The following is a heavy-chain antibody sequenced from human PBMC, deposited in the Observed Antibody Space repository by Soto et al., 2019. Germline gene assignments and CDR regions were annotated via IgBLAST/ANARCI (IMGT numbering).Heavy chain of an antibody. J-gene: IGHJ5*02. V-gene: IGHV3-33*01. D-gene: IGHD3-16*01. CDR1: GFTFSSYG. CDR3: ARDFPRGSSGPPRFDP. Sequence: PGGSLRLSCAASGFTFSSYGMHSVRQAPGKGLEWVAVIWYDGSNKYYADSVKGRFTISRDNSKNTLYLQMNSLRAEDTAVYYCARDFPRGSSGPPRFDPWGQGTLVTVSS. CDR2: IWYDGSNK.